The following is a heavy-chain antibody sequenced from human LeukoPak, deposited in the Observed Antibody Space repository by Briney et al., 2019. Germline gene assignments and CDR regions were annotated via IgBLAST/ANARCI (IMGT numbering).Heavy chain of an antibody. CDR1: GGTFSSYA. D-gene: IGHD6-13*01. CDR2: IIPIFGTA. Sequence: ASVKVSCKASGGTFSSYAISWVRQAPGQGLEWMGGIIPIFGTANYAQKFQGRVTITADESTSTAYMELSSLRSEDTAVYYCAETDYERSSSWYWSWFDPWGQGTLVTVSS. CDR3: AETDYERSSSWYWSWFDP. V-gene: IGHV1-69*13. J-gene: IGHJ5*02.